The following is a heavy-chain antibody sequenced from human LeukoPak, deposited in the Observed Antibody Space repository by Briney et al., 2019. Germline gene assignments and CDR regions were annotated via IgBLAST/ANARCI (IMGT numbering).Heavy chain of an antibody. J-gene: IGHJ3*02. CDR2: IYYSGST. D-gene: IGHD2/OR15-2a*01. V-gene: IGHV4-59*08. Sequence: SETLSLTCTVSGGSISNYYWTWIRQPPGKGLEWIGYIYYSGSTTYNPSLKSRVTISVDTSRNQFSLKLSSVTAADTAVYYCASPISYDAFDIWGQGTMVTVSS. CDR3: ASPISYDAFDI. CDR1: GGSISNYY.